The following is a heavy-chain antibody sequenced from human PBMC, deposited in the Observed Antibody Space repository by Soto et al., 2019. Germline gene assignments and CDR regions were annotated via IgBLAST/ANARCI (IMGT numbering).Heavy chain of an antibody. D-gene: IGHD3-3*02. CDR1: GGSFSGYY. Sequence: SETLSLTCAVYGGSFSGYYWSWIRQPPGKGLEWIGEINHSGSTNYNPSLKSRVTISVDTSKNQFSLKLSSVTAADTAVYYCARIYEDFWSGYQTVFDYWGQGTLVTVSS. J-gene: IGHJ4*02. CDR2: INHSGST. CDR3: ARIYEDFWSGYQTVFDY. V-gene: IGHV4-34*01.